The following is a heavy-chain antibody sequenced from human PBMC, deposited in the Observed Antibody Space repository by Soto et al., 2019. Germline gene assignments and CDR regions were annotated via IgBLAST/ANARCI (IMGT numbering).Heavy chain of an antibody. J-gene: IGHJ5*02. Sequence: QVHLVQSGAEVKKPGSSVKVSCKVSGATFSTYSISWVRQAPGQGLDWMGRIVPILGVTKYAQRFQGRVSITADNSTSTVYMELTSLRSDDTAVYYCARGKLLSGAGNYRTWWLDPWGQGTLVTVSS. V-gene: IGHV1-69*02. CDR3: ARGKLLSGAGNYRTWWLDP. CDR2: IVPILGVT. D-gene: IGHD2-15*01. CDR1: GATFSTYS.